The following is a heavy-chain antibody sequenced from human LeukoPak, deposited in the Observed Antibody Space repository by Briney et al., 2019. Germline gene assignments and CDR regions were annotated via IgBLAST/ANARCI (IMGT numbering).Heavy chain of an antibody. CDR2: INTDGSGT. J-gene: IGHJ4*02. CDR3: TRVSAYRYGSGSYYDFDN. V-gene: IGHV3-74*01. D-gene: IGHD3-10*01. Sequence: GGSLRLSCAASGFTFSSYWMHWVRQAPGKGLLWISRINTDGSGTTYADSVKGRFTVSRDNARETVYLQMHSLRAEDTAVYYCTRVSAYRYGSGSYYDFDNWGQGALVAVSS. CDR1: GFTFSSYW.